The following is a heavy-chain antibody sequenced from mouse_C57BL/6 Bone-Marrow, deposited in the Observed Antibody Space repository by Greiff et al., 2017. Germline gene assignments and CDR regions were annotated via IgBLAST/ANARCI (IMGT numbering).Heavy chain of an antibody. V-gene: IGHV5-17*01. D-gene: IGHD2-4*01. CDR2: ISSGSSTI. J-gene: IGHJ3*01. Sequence: DVKLVESGGGLVKPGGSLKLSCAASGFTFSDYGMHWVRQAPAKGLEWVAYISSGSSTIYYADTVKGRFTITRDNAKNTMCLQMTSLRSEDTAMYYCARDDDYDDGACFAYWGQGTLVTVSA. CDR3: ARDDDYDDGACFAY. CDR1: GFTFSDYG.